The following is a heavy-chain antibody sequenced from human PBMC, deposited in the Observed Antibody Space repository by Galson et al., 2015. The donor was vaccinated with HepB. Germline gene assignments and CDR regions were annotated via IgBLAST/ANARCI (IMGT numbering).Heavy chain of an antibody. V-gene: IGHV3-30*02. CDR1: GFSLRSHG. CDR2: LRYDGSNK. J-gene: IGHJ6*02. Sequence: SLRPSCAASGFSLRSHGMHWVRQAPGKGLEWVAFLRYDGSNKFYADSVKGRFTISRDTSKNTLYLQMNSLRAEDTAVYYCAKSGRCPAATRGYYHYGMDVWGQGTTVTVSS. D-gene: IGHD2-15*01. CDR3: AKSGRCPAATRGYYHYGMDV.